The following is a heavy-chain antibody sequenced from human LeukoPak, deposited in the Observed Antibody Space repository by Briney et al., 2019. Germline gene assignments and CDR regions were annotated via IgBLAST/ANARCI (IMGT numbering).Heavy chain of an antibody. Sequence: GGSLRLSCAASGFTFSDHYMDWVRQSPGKGLEWVGRTRNKANSYTTEYSASVKCRFTISRDDSKNSLYLQMNSLKTEDTAAYYCALTVTFDYWGQGTLVTVSS. CDR3: ALTVTFDY. J-gene: IGHJ4*02. CDR2: TRNKANSYTT. CDR1: GFTFSDHY. D-gene: IGHD4-17*01. V-gene: IGHV3-72*01.